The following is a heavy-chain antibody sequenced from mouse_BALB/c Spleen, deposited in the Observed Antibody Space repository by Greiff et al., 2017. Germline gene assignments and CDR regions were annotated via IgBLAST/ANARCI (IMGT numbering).Heavy chain of an antibody. CDR2: ISSGGGST. CDR3: ARLGSDGGSYFDY. V-gene: IGHV5-12-1*01. Sequence: EVMLVESGGGLVKPGGSLKLSCAASGFAFSSYDMSWVRQTPEKRLEWVAYISSGGGSTYYPDTVKGRFTISRDNAKNTLYLQMSSLKSEDTAMYYCARLGSDGGSYFDYWGQGTTLTVSS. D-gene: IGHD1-3*01. J-gene: IGHJ2*01. CDR1: GFAFSSYD.